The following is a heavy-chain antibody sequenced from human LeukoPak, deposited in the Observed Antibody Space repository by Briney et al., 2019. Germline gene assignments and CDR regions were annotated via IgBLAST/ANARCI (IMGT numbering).Heavy chain of an antibody. CDR1: GGSISSSSYY. Sequence: PSETLSLTCTVSGGSISSSSYYWGWIRQPPGKGLEWIGSIYYSGSTYYKPSLKSRVTISVDTSANQFSLKLSSVTAADTAVYYCARHEPLAVSGTFGMDVWGQGTTVTVSS. CDR2: IYYSGST. V-gene: IGHV4-39*01. CDR3: ARHEPLAVSGTFGMDV. D-gene: IGHD6-19*01. J-gene: IGHJ6*02.